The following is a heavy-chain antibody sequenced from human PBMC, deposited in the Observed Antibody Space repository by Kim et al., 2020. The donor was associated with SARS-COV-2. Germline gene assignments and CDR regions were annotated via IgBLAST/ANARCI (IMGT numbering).Heavy chain of an antibody. V-gene: IGHV3-30*04. CDR2: ISYDGSNK. J-gene: IGHJ4*02. CDR1: GFTFSSYA. D-gene: IGHD4-17*01. CDR3: ARAKGTTAPLDY. Sequence: GGSLRLSCAASGFTFSSYAMHWVRQAPGKGLEWVAVISYDGSNKYYADSVKGRFTIFRDNSKNTLYLQMNSLRAEDTAVYYCARAKGTTAPLDYWGQGTL.